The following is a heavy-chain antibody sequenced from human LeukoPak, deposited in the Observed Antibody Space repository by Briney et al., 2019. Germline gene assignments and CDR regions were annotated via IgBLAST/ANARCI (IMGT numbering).Heavy chain of an antibody. CDR3: ARGVAARQLVYFQH. CDR1: GYSISSGYY. CDR2: IYHSGST. J-gene: IGHJ1*01. Sequence: PSETLSLTCTVSGYSISSGYYWGWIRPPPGKGLEWIGSIYHSGSTYYNPSLKSRVTISVDTSKNQFSLKLSSVTAADTAVYYCARGVAARQLVYFQHWGQGTLVTVSS. D-gene: IGHD6-6*01. V-gene: IGHV4-38-2*02.